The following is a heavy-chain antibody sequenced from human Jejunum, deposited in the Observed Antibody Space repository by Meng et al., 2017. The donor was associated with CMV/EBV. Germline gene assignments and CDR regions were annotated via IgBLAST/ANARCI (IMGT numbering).Heavy chain of an antibody. CDR1: GYTFTRYA. CDR2: IDPNTGNP. V-gene: IGHV7-4-1*02. Sequence: LVQFGYELKQPGAVLKVSCRTSGYTFTRYAINWARQAPGEGPDWMGWIDPNTGNPTYDQGFTGRFVFSLDTAVSTAYLQISCLRADDTDVYYCARDSPLDGYSLLDYWGQGTLVTVSS. D-gene: IGHD5-24*01. J-gene: IGHJ4*02. CDR3: ARDSPLDGYSLLDY.